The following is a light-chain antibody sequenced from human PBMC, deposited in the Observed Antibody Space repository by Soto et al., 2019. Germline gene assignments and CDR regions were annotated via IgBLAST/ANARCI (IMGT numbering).Light chain of an antibody. CDR3: AAWDDSLRGYV. CDR2: NNN. Sequence: QSALTQPPSASGSPGQSVTISCTGTRSDVGGYNYVYWYQQLPGAAPKLLIYNNNQRPSGVPDRFSGSKSATSASLAISGLRSEDEADYYCAAWDDSLRGYVFGTGTKVTVL. CDR1: RSDVGGYNY. J-gene: IGLJ1*01. V-gene: IGLV1-47*02.